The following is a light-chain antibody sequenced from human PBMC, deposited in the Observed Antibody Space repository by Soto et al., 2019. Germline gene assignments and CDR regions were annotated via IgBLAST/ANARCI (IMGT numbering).Light chain of an antibody. Sequence: QSVLTQPPSVSGAPGQRVTISCTGNSSNLGAGYDVHWYQQLPGAAPKLVIFGNRNRPSGVPERFSGSKSGTSASLAITGLQAEDEADYYCSSYTSGSTYVFGTGTKLTVL. CDR1: SSNLGAGYD. CDR3: SSYTSGSTYV. CDR2: GNR. J-gene: IGLJ1*01. V-gene: IGLV1-40*01.